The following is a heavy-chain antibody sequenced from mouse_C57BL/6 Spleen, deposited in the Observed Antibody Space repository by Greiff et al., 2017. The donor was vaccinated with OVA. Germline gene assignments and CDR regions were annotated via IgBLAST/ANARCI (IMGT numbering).Heavy chain of an antibody. CDR1: GFTFTDYY. J-gene: IGHJ4*01. D-gene: IGHD2-10*01. Sequence: EVMLVESGGGLVQPGGSLSLSCAASGFTFTDYYMSWVRQPPGKALEWLGFIRNKANGYTTEYSASVKGRFTISRDNSQSSLYLQMNALRAEDSATYYCARVLLYAMDYWGQGTSVTVSS. V-gene: IGHV7-3*01. CDR3: ARVLLYAMDY. CDR2: IRNKANGYTT.